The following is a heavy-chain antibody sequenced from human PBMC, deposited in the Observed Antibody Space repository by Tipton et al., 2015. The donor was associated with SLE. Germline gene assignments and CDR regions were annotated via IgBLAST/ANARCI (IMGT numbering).Heavy chain of an antibody. CDR1: GFAFDDYA. Sequence: QLVQSGGGLVQPGRSLRLSCAASGFAFDDYAMHWVRQAPGKGLEWVSGISWNSGSIGYADSVKGRFTISRDNAKNSLYLQMNSLRAEDTALYYCAKDKGVSVTGYFDYWGQGTLVTVSS. D-gene: IGHD4-17*01. CDR2: ISWNSGSI. CDR3: AKDKGVSVTGYFDY. V-gene: IGHV3-9*01. J-gene: IGHJ4*02.